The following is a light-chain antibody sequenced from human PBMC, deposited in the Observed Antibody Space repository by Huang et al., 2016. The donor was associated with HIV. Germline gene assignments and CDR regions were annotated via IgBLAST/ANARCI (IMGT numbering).Light chain of an antibody. CDR1: QTINNY. V-gene: IGKV1-39*01. CDR2: AAS. Sequence: DIQMTQSPSSLSASVGDRVTITCRASQTINNYLNWYHQKPGKAPKLLIYAASSLQSGVPSRFSGSGSGTDVTLTISSLQLEDFATYYCQQTYSAVTFGQGTKVEIK. CDR3: QQTYSAVT. J-gene: IGKJ1*01.